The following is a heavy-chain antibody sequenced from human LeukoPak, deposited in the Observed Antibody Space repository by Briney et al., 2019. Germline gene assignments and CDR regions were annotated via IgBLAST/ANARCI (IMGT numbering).Heavy chain of an antibody. CDR2: IYTGGNT. D-gene: IGHD3-22*01. J-gene: IGHJ4*02. CDR3: ARGDDSGYYDYFDY. V-gene: IGHV3-53*01. Sequence: GGSLRLSCAASGFTVSSNYLSWVRQAPGKGLEWGSTIYTGGNTYYAASVKGRFTISRDFSKNTVFLHMNSLRAEDTAMYYCARGDDSGYYDYFDYWGQGALVTVSS. CDR1: GFTVSSNY.